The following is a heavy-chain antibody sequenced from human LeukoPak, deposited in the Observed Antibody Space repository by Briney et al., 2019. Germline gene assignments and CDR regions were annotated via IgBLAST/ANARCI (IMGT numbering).Heavy chain of an antibody. CDR1: GFTFSSNW. CDR3: ARTYYYDSSGPDY. J-gene: IGHJ4*02. V-gene: IGHV3-7*04. Sequence: GGSLRLSCAASGFTFSSNWMSWVRQAPGKGREWVANIKQDGSEKYYVESVKGRFTISRDNAKNSLYLQMNSLRAEDTAVYYCARTYYYDSSGPDYWGQGTLVTVSS. CDR2: IKQDGSEK. D-gene: IGHD3-22*01.